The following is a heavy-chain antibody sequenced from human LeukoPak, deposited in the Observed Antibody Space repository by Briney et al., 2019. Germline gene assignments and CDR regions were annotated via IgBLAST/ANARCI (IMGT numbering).Heavy chain of an antibody. D-gene: IGHD3-22*01. CDR3: ARGGYYYDNNGGAFDI. V-gene: IGHV3-30*03. J-gene: IGHJ3*02. CDR1: GFTFSTYG. CDR2: ISYDGNNK. Sequence: PGGSLRLSCAASGFTFSTYGMHWVRQAPGKGLEWVALISYDGNNKFYADSVKGRFAISRDNSKNTLYLQMNNLRADDTAMYYCARGGYYYDNNGGAFDIWGQGTMVTVSS.